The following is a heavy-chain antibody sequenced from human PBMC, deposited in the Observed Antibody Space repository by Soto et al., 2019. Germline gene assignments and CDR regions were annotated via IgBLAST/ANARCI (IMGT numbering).Heavy chain of an antibody. CDR1: GGSISSYY. Sequence: SETLSLTCTVSGGSISSYYWSWIRQPPGKGLEWIGYIYYSGSTNYNPSLKSRVTISVDTSKNQFSLKLSSVTAADTAVYYCARDRDSSSYNFDYWGQGTLVTVSS. D-gene: IGHD6-6*01. J-gene: IGHJ4*02. CDR3: ARDRDSSSYNFDY. CDR2: IYYSGST. V-gene: IGHV4-59*01.